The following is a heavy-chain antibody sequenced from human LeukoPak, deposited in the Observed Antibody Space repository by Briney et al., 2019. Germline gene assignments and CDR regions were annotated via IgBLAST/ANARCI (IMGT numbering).Heavy chain of an antibody. V-gene: IGHV3-74*01. D-gene: IGHD1/OR15-1a*01. J-gene: IGHJ6*02. CDR2: ITNDGSST. CDR1: GLTFSSHW. Sequence: HPGGSLRLSCAASGLTFSSHWMHWVRQAPGKGLVWVSRITNDGSSTTYADSVKGRFTISRDNAENMLYLQVNSLRAEDTALYYFARNNDMDVWGQGTTVIVSS. CDR3: ARNNDMDV.